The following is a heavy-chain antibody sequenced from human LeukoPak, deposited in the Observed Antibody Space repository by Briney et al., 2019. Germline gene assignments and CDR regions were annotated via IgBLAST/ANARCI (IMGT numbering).Heavy chain of an antibody. V-gene: IGHV4-38-2*02. D-gene: IGHD2-2*01. CDR3: ASESRYCSSTSCYQYFQH. CDR1: GYSISSGYY. CDR2: IYHSGST. J-gene: IGHJ1*01. Sequence: SETLSLTCTVSGYSISSGYYWGWIRQPPGKGLEWIGSIYHSGSTYYNPSLKSRVTISVDTSKNQFSLKLSSVTAADTAVYYCASESRYCSSTSCYQYFQHWGQGTLVTVSS.